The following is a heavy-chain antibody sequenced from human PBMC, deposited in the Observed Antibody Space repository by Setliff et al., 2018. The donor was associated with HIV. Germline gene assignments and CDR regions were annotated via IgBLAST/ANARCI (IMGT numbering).Heavy chain of an antibody. CDR1: GGSINTY. J-gene: IGHJ6*03. Sequence: SETLSLTCTVSGGSINTYWSWIRQPPGKGLEWIGYINYSGRTNYNPSLKSRATISLDTSKNQFSLKLTSVTAADTAVYYCTRHAGREYQLPHTYYYMDVWGKGATVTVS. CDR3: TRHAGREYQLPHTYYYMDV. D-gene: IGHD2-2*01. CDR2: INYSGRT. V-gene: IGHV4-59*08.